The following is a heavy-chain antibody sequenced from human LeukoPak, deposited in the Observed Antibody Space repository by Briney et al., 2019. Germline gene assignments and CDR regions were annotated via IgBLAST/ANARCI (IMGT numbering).Heavy chain of an antibody. V-gene: IGHV3-9*01. Sequence: SLRLSCAASGFTFDDYAMHWVRQAPGKGLEWVSGISWNSGSIGYADSVKGRFTISRDNAKNSPYLQMNSLRAEDTALYYCAKDRTRWELLPGYFDLWGRGTLVTVSS. CDR3: AKDRTRWELLPGYFDL. CDR2: ISWNSGSI. J-gene: IGHJ2*01. D-gene: IGHD1-26*01. CDR1: GFTFDDYA.